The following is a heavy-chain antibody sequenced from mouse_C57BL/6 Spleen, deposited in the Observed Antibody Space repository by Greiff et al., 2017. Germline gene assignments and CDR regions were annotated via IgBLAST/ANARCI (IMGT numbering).Heavy chain of an antibody. J-gene: IGHJ2*01. CDR2: IDPEDGDT. D-gene: IGHD1-1*01. V-gene: IGHV14-1*01. CDR1: GFNIKDYY. CDR3: TTSYYASRYYFDY. Sequence: VQLQQSGAELVRPGASVKLSCTASGFNIKDYYMHWVKQRPEQGLEWIGRIDPEDGDTEYAPKFQGKATMTADTSSNTAYLQLSSLTSEDTAVYYCTTSYYASRYYFDYWGQGTTLTVSS.